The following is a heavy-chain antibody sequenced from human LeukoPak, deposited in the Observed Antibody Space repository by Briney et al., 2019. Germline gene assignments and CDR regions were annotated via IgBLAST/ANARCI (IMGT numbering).Heavy chain of an antibody. CDR3: ARGDTAMVSIDY. CDR1: GGSFSDYY. D-gene: IGHD5-18*01. J-gene: IGHJ4*02. CDR2: INHSGST. V-gene: IGHV4-34*01. Sequence: PSETLSLTSAVYGGSFSDYYWSWIRQPPGKGLEWIGEINHSGSTNYNPSLKSRVTISVDTSKNQFSLKLSSVTAADTAVYYCARGDTAMVSIDYWGQGTLVTVSS.